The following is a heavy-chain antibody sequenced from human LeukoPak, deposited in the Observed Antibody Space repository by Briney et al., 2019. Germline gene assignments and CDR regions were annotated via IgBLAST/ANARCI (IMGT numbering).Heavy chain of an antibody. CDR1: GFTFTNYA. D-gene: IGHD2-15*01. V-gene: IGHV3-23*01. Sequence: GGSLRLSCAASGFTFTNYAMAWVRQAPGKGLEWVSGISGSGGSTFYADSVKGRFTISRDNSSNTLYLRLNSLRAEDTAVYYCAKDRVCSGGSCYFDSWGQGTLVTVSS. CDR2: ISGSGGST. CDR3: AKDRVCSGGSCYFDS. J-gene: IGHJ4*02.